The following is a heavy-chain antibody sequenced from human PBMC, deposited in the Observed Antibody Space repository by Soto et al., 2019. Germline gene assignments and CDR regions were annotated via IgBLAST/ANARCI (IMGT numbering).Heavy chain of an antibody. J-gene: IGHJ4*02. CDR2: IKSKTDGGTT. CDR3: PTAGGQRQLDY. D-gene: IGHD2-2*01. CDR1: GFTFSNAW. Sequence: EVQLVESGGGLVKPGGSLRLSCAGSGFTFSNAWMNWVRQAPGKGLEWVGRIKSKTDGGTTDYAAPVKGTFPISRDDSKNSLYLQMTSLKTEDTAVYYCPTAGGQRQLDYWGQGTLVTVSS. V-gene: IGHV3-15*07.